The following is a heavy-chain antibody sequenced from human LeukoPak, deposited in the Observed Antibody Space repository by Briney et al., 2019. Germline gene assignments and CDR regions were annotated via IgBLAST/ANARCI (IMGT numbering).Heavy chain of an antibody. V-gene: IGHV1-2*02. J-gene: IGHJ4*02. CDR2: FNPNSGGT. D-gene: IGHD2-15*01. CDR1: GYTFTGYL. Sequence: ASVKVSCKASGYTFTGYLMHWVRQAPGQGLEWMGWFNPNSGGTKYAQKFQGRVNMTRDTSISTTYMELRRLTSDDTAVYYCARDISAGIYMYEYWGQGSLVTVSS. CDR3: ARDISAGIYMYEY.